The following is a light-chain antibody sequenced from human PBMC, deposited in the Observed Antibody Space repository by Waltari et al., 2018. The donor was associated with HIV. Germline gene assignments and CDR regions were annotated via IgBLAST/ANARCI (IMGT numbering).Light chain of an antibody. Sequence: QSALTQPASVSGSPGQSIPMSCHGTSSDVGSYNLFSWYQQHPGKAPKLIIYEVNKRPPGITNRFSGFKSGNTASLTITGLQAEDEADYHCCSYAIGGTFVFGGGTKVTVL. CDR1: SSDVGSYNL. V-gene: IGLV2-23*02. J-gene: IGLJ2*01. CDR3: CSYAIGGTFV. CDR2: EVN.